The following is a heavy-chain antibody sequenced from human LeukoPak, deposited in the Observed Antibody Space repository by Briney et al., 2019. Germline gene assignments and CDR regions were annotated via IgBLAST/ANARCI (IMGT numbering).Heavy chain of an antibody. D-gene: IGHD3-3*01. Sequence: SETLSLTCAVYGGSFSGYYRSWIRQPPGKGLEWIGEINHSGSTNYNPSLKSRVTISVDTSKNQFSLKLSSVTAADTAVYYCARGSPTYYDFWSGSTAQYYYYGMDVWGQGTTVTVSS. CDR2: INHSGST. CDR3: ARGSPTYYDFWSGSTAQYYYYGMDV. J-gene: IGHJ6*02. CDR1: GGSFSGYY. V-gene: IGHV4-34*01.